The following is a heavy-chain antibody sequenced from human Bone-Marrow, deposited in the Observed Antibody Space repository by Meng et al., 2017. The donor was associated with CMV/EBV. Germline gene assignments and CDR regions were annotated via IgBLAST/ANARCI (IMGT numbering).Heavy chain of an antibody. CDR2: IINNGGNT. Sequence: GGSLRLSCAASGFTFSSYSMNWVRQAPGKGLEWVSLIINNGGNTYYADSVKGRFTISSDNSKKTLYLQMNSLRAEDTAVYYCAKSDRTSYYFYYLDVWGQGTTVTVSS. V-gene: IGHV3-23*01. J-gene: IGHJ6*02. CDR3: AKSDRTSYYFYYLDV. CDR1: GFTFSSYS. D-gene: IGHD1-1*01.